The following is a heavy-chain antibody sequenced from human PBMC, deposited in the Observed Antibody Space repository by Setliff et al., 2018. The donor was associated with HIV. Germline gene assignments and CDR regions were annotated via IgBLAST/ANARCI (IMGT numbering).Heavy chain of an antibody. Sequence: ASVKVSCKASGYTFTSYYMHWVRQAPGQGLEWMGWINLNSGGTDYAQEFQGRVTMTRDTSISTAYMELSRLSFDDTAVYYCARDYYDSSGYIFFPGLPDYWGQGTLVTVSS. CDR1: GYTFTSYY. V-gene: IGHV1-2*02. D-gene: IGHD3-22*01. CDR3: ARDYYDSSGYIFFPGLPDY. CDR2: INLNSGGT. J-gene: IGHJ4*02.